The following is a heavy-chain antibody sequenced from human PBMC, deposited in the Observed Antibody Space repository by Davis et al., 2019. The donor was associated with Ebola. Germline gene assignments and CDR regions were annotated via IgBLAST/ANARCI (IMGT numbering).Heavy chain of an antibody. CDR1: GFTPSVSA. Sequence: PRRSLRLSCPASGFTPSVSAIHWLRQASGTALEWVGRISRKANSYATAYAASVKGRFTITRDDSKNTAYLQMNSLKTEDTAVYYCTAIVVVPAAVYYYMDVWGKGTTVTVSS. CDR3: TAIVVVPAAVYYYMDV. D-gene: IGHD2-2*01. CDR2: ISRKANSYAT. V-gene: IGHV3-73*01. J-gene: IGHJ6*03.